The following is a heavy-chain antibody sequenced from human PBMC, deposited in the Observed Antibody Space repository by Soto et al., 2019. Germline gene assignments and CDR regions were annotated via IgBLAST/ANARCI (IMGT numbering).Heavy chain of an antibody. CDR3: ARQNYDSSGYYYYWFDP. V-gene: IGHV4-30-2*01. CDR1: GGSISSGGYS. J-gene: IGHJ5*02. CDR2: IYHSGST. Sequence: SETLSLTCAVSGGSISSGGYSWSWIRQPPGKGLEWIGYIYHSGSTYYNPSLKSRVTISVDRSKNQFSLKLSSVTAADTAVYYCARQNYDSSGYYYYWFDPWGQGTLVTVS. D-gene: IGHD3-22*01.